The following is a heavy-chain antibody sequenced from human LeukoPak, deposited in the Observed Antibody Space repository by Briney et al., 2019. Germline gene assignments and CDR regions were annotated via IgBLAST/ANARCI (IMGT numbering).Heavy chain of an antibody. CDR2: INPSGGST. V-gene: IGHV1-46*01. J-gene: IGHJ4*02. Sequence: ASVKVSCKASGYTFTSYYMHWVRQAPGQGLEWMGIINPSGGSTSYAQKFQGRVTMTRDTSTSTVYMELSSLRSEDTAVYYCARSLERITMVRGADYLGYWGQGTLVTVSS. D-gene: IGHD3-10*01. CDR3: ARSLERITMVRGADYLGY. CDR1: GYTFTSYY.